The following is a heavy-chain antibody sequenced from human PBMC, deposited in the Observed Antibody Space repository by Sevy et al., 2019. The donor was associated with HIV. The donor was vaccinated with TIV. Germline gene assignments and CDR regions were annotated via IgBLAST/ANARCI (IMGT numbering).Heavy chain of an antibody. Sequence: GGSLRLSCAASGFTVNSNYMTWVRQAPGKGLEGVSVIHSDDTTYHADSVKDRFTISRDNFTNTRYLHMSSLRAEDTAVYYCARGKSGYGYALNYWGEGTLVTAS. D-gene: IGHD5-18*01. CDR2: IHSDDTT. CDR1: GFTVNSNY. J-gene: IGHJ4*02. V-gene: IGHV3-66*01. CDR3: ARGKSGYGYALNY.